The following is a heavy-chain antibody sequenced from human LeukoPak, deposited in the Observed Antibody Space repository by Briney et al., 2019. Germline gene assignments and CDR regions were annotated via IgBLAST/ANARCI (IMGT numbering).Heavy chain of an antibody. J-gene: IGHJ4*02. Sequence: GGSLRLSCSVSGFTFSTCVMHWVRQAPGKGLEYVSAISSNGDNTYYADSVRGRFTISRDNSKNTLYLQMSSLRADDTAVYYCVRGTGYWGQGTLVTVSS. CDR2: ISSNGDNT. CDR1: GFTFSTCV. CDR3: VRGTGY. V-gene: IGHV3-64D*06.